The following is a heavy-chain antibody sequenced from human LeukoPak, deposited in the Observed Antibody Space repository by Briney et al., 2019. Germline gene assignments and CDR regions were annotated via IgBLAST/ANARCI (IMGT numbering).Heavy chain of an antibody. CDR3: ARDYRMTKRGYFDY. V-gene: IGHV4-59*01. CDR1: GGSISSYY. J-gene: IGHJ4*02. D-gene: IGHD4-11*01. Sequence: PSETLSPTCTVSGGSISSYYWSWIRQPPGKGLEWIGYIYYSGSTNYNPSLKSRVTISVDTSKNQFSLKLSSVTAADTAVYYCARDYRMTKRGYFDYWGQGTLVTVSS. CDR2: IYYSGST.